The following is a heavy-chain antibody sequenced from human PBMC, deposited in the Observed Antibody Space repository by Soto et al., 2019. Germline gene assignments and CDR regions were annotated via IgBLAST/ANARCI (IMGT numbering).Heavy chain of an antibody. J-gene: IGHJ6*02. D-gene: IGHD2-2*02. CDR3: ASDTSWNFGVVPAAIKGTGYYYYRMDV. V-gene: IGHV5-10-1*01. CDR2: IDPSDSYT. Sequence: PGESLKLSCKGSGYSFTSYWINWVRQMPGKGLEWMGRIDPSDSYTNYSPSFQGHVTIPADKSISTAYLRWRSLKASDTAMYYCASDTSWNFGVVPAAIKGTGYYYYRMDVWGQGTTITVSS. CDR1: GYSFTSYW.